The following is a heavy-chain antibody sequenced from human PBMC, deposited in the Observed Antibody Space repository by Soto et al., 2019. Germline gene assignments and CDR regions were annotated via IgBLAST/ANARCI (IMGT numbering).Heavy chain of an antibody. J-gene: IGHJ3*02. CDR3: ATDRLTPYYYDSSGYQAFDI. CDR2: INPNSGGT. Sequence: GASVKVSCKASGYTFTGYYMHWVRQAPGQGLEWMGWINPNSGGTNYAQKFQGWVTMTRDTSISTAYMELSSLRSEDTAVYYCATDRLTPYYYDSSGYQAFDIWGQGTMVTVSS. CDR1: GYTFTGYY. D-gene: IGHD3-22*01. V-gene: IGHV1-2*04.